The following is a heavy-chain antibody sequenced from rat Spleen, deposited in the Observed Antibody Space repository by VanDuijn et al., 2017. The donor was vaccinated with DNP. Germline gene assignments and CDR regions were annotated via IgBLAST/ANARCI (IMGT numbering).Heavy chain of an antibody. CDR3: ARWSDYFDY. J-gene: IGHJ2*01. V-gene: IGHV3-1*01. Sequence: EVQLQESGPGLVKPSQSLSLTCSVSGYSITGTYWGWIRKFPGNKMEWIGHISYSGSTHYNPSLKSRISITRDTSKNQFFLHLNSVTTEDTATYYCARWSDYFDYWGQGVMVTVSS. CDR1: GYSITGTY. CDR2: ISYSGST.